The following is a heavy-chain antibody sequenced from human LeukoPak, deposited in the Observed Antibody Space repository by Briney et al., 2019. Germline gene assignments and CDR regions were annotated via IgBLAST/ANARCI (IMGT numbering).Heavy chain of an antibody. CDR3: ARGVVRGIGWCDP. Sequence: GESLKISCKGSGYSFTSYWLGWVRQRPGKGLEWMGIIYPGDSDTRYSPSFQAQLTISADKSIRTASLQWSSLKAADTGMYYGARGVVRGIGWCDPWGQGTLVTVSS. D-gene: IGHD3-10*01. CDR2: IYPGDSDT. CDR1: GYSFTSYW. V-gene: IGHV5-51*01. J-gene: IGHJ5*02.